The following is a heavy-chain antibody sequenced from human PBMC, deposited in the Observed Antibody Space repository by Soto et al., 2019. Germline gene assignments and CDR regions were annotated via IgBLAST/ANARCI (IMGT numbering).Heavy chain of an antibody. V-gene: IGHV1-69*02. CDR3: AASYGSGYPAFDY. D-gene: IGHD3-10*01. J-gene: IGHJ4*02. CDR1: GDTFSFYT. CDR2: VNPIVSMS. Sequence: QVQLVQSGAEVKKPGSSVKVSCKASGDTFSFYTINWVRQAPGLGLEWMGRVNPIVSMSNYAQKFQGRVTIPADKSTNTAYMQLSSLRSEDTAIYYCAASYGSGYPAFDYWGQGALVTVSS.